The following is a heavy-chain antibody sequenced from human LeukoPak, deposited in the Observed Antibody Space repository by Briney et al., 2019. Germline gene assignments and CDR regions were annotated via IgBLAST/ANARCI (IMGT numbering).Heavy chain of an antibody. CDR1: GYTFTGSY. Sequence: ASVKVSCKASGYTFTGSYLHWVRQAPEHGLEWMGWINPDSGDTNYAQTFQGRVTMTRDTSINTAYMEVSRLTSGDTAVYYCARATGWYFLNSWGQGTLVTVSS. V-gene: IGHV1-2*02. D-gene: IGHD6-19*01. CDR2: INPDSGDT. CDR3: ARATGWYFLNS. J-gene: IGHJ4*02.